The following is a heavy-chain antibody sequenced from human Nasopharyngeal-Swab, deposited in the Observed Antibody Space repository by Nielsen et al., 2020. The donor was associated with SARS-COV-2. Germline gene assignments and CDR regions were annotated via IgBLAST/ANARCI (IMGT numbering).Heavy chain of an antibody. V-gene: IGHV4-61*01. CDR3: ARDRGDLRKYYFDS. D-gene: IGHD3-10*01. J-gene: IGHJ4*02. Sequence: SETLSLTCIVSGGSVSRGSHYWSWIRQPPGKGLEWIGYIFYTGNTYYNPSLESRVTMSIDTSRNQFSLSLNSVTAADTAVYYCARDRGDLRKYYFDSWGQGTQITVSA. CDR2: IFYTGNT. CDR1: GGSVSRGSHY.